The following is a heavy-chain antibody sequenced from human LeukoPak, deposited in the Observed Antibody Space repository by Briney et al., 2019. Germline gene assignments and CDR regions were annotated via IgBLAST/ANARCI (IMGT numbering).Heavy chain of an antibody. CDR1: GYTFTGYY. CDR3: ARVYALAGKRGVHWFDP. D-gene: IGHD6-19*01. J-gene: IGHJ5*02. V-gene: IGHV1-2*02. Sequence: ASVKVSCKASGYTFTGYYMHWVRQAPGQGLEWIGWINPNSGGTKYAQKLQGRVMLTRDTSTTTTYMDLNSLTSDDTAIYYCARVYALAGKRGVHWFDPWGQGTLVIVSS. CDR2: INPNSGGT.